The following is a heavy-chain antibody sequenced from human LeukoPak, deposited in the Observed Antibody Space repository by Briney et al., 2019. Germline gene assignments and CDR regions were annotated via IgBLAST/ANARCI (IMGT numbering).Heavy chain of an antibody. CDR2: IYYSGST. J-gene: IGHJ4*02. V-gene: IGHV4-59*01. CDR1: GGSISSYY. Sequence: SETLSPTCTVSGGSISSYYWSWIRQPPGKGLEWIGYIYYSGSTNYNPSLKSRVTISVDTSKNQFSLKLTSVTAADTAVYYCARAYYYGSGSYGLDYWGQGTLVTVSS. CDR3: ARAYYYGSGSYGLDY. D-gene: IGHD3-10*01.